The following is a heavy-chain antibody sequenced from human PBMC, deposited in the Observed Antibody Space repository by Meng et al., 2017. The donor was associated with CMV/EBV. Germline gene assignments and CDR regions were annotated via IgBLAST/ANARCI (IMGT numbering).Heavy chain of an antibody. CDR3: ARRIVVVPAAYLGY. V-gene: IGHV1-2*02. CDR1: GYTFTGSY. D-gene: IGHD2-2*01. J-gene: IGHJ4*02. Sequence: SGYTFTGSYIHWVRPAPGQGPEWMGWINPNGGGTNYAQQFQGRVTMTLDTSISTAYMELSRLRSDDTAVYYCARRIVVVPAAYLGYWGQGTLVTVSS. CDR2: INPNGGGT.